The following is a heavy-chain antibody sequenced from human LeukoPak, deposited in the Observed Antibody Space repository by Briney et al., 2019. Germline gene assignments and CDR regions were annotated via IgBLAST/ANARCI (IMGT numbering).Heavy chain of an antibody. CDR1: GGTFSSYA. Sequence: SVKVSCKGSGGTFSSYAISWVRQAPGQGLEWMGRIIPIFGTANYAQKFQGRVTITTDESTSTAYMELSSLRSEDTAVYYCARGPRSHYYYYYMDVWGKGTTVTVSS. V-gene: IGHV1-69*05. CDR2: IIPIFGTA. CDR3: ARGPRSHYYYYYMDV. J-gene: IGHJ6*03.